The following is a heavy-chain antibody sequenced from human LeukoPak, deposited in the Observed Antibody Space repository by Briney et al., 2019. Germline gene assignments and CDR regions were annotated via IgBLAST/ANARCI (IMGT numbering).Heavy chain of an antibody. CDR3: ARDWGSGITIFWDY. CDR1: GFTFSSYS. J-gene: IGHJ4*02. Sequence: GGSLRLSCAASGFTFSSYSMNWVRQAPGKGLDWVSSISSSSSYIYYADSVKGRFTISRDNAKNSLYLQMNSLRAEDTAVYYCARDWGSGITIFWDYWGQGTLVTVSS. D-gene: IGHD3-9*01. V-gene: IGHV3-21*01. CDR2: ISSSSSYI.